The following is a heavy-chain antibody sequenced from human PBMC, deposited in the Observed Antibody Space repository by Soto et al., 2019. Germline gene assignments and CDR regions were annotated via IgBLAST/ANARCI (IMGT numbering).Heavy chain of an antibody. CDR2: FYPGDSAT. V-gene: IGHV5-51*01. Sequence: EVQLVQSGAEVKKPGESLKISCKGSGYTFTAYWIGWVSQMPGKGLEWMGIFYPGDSATKYSPSFQGQVTISVDTSISTAYLQWSSLKASDTAMYYCVRWPRYATGWYTFDFWGQGTLVTVSS. CDR3: VRWPRYATGWYTFDF. D-gene: IGHD6-19*01. CDR1: GYTFTAYW. J-gene: IGHJ4*02.